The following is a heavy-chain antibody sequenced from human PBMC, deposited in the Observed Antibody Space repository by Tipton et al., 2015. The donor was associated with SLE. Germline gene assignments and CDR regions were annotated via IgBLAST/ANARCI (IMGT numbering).Heavy chain of an antibody. CDR1: GGSISNYY. D-gene: IGHD3-16*01. Sequence: TLSLTCTVSGGSISNYYWSWIRQPPGKGLEWIGYIYYSGSTNYNPSLKSRITMSVDTSKNHFSLKLSSVTAADTAVYYCARHMITGGEFDYWGQGTLVTVSS. CDR3: ARHMITGGEFDY. V-gene: IGHV4-59*08. J-gene: IGHJ4*02. CDR2: IYYSGST.